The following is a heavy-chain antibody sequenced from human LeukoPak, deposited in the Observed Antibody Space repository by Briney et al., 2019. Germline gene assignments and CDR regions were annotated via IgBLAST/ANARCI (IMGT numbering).Heavy chain of an antibody. CDR3: ASQYYYDSSGYVD. V-gene: IGHV1-18*04. Sequence: GASVKVSCKASGYTFTSYYMHWVRQAPGQGLEWMGWISAYNGNTNYAQKLQGRVTMTTDTSTSTAYMELRSLRSDDTAVYYCASQYYYDSSGYVDWGQGTLVTVSS. CDR2: ISAYNGNT. CDR1: GYTFTSYY. J-gene: IGHJ4*02. D-gene: IGHD3-22*01.